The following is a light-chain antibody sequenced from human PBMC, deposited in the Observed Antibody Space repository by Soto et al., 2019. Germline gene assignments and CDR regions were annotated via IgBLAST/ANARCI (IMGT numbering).Light chain of an antibody. J-gene: IGKJ4*01. V-gene: IGKV3D-20*01. CDR2: DAS. Sequence: IVLTQSPATLSLSPGEIATLSCGASQSVNGNLVAWYPKKPGLAPRLLSFDASRLATGIPDRFSGSGSRTDFTLTIRRLGPEGAAVYYCQRFGDSPTFGGGTKVEIK. CDR1: QSVNGNL. CDR3: QRFGDSPT.